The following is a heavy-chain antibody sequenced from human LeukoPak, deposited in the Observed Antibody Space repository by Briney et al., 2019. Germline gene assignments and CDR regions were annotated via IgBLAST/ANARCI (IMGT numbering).Heavy chain of an antibody. V-gene: IGHV4-59*01. CDR1: GGPISGYY. CDR2: IYYSGST. Sequence: KPSETLSLTCSVSGGPISGYYWSWIRQPPAKGLEWIGYIYYSGSTNYNHSLKSRVTISVDTSKNQFSLKLSSVTAADTAVYYCAGGCSAGTPRNWFDPWGQGTLVTVSS. J-gene: IGHJ5*02. D-gene: IGHD6-13*01. CDR3: AGGCSAGTPRNWFDP.